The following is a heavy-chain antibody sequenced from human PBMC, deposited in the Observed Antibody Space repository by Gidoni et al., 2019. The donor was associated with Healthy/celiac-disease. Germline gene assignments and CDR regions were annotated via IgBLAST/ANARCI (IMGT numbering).Heavy chain of an antibody. CDR2: ISGSGGST. CDR1: GFTFSSYA. J-gene: IGHJ6*02. CDR3: AKTSNPMWYYGMDV. V-gene: IGHV3-23*01. Sequence: EVQLLESGGGLVQPGGSLRLSCAASGFTFSSYAMSWVRQAPGKGLEWVSGISGSGGSTYYADSVKGRFTISRDNSKNTLYLQMNSLRAEDTAVYYCAKTSNPMWYYGMDVWGQGTTVTVSS. D-gene: IGHD3-10*02.